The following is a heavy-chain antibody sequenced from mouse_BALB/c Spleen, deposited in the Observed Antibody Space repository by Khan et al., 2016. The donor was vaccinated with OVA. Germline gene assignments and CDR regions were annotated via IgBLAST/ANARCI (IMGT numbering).Heavy chain of an antibody. CDR1: GFSLSRYN. CDR3: ARAYYRYDGYYAMDY. V-gene: IGHV2-6-4*01. D-gene: IGHD2-14*01. CDR2: IWGGGGT. J-gene: IGHJ4*01. Sequence: QVQLKEPGPGLVAPSQSLSITCTVSGFSLSRYNIHWVRQPPGKGLEWLGMIWGGGGTDYNSTLKSRLSIRKDNSQSQVLLKMNSLQTDDTAMYYCARAYYRYDGYYAMDYWGQGTSVTVSA.